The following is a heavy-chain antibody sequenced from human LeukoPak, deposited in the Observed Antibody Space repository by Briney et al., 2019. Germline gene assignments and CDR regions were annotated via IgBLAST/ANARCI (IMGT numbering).Heavy chain of an antibody. CDR3: ARNVGWYSHDT. D-gene: IGHD6-19*01. J-gene: IGHJ5*02. Sequence: SETLSLTCTVSRDSLSAHYWSWIRQPPGKGLEWIGYIYGSGSTHYDPSFRSRATISEDTSKNQFSLQLNSVTAADTAVYYCARNVGWYSHDTWGQGTLVTVSS. V-gene: IGHV4-59*08. CDR2: IYGSGST. CDR1: RDSLSAHY.